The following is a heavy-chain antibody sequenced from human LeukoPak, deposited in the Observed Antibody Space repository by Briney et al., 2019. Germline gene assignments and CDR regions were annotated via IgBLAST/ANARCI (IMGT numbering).Heavy chain of an antibody. CDR2: INPSGGST. V-gene: IGHV1-46*01. CDR1: GYTFTSYY. J-gene: IGHJ4*02. D-gene: IGHD3-22*01. CDR3: ARDGYYDSSFDY. Sequence: ASVKVSCKASGYTFTSYYMHWVRQAPGQGLEWMGIINPSGGSTSYAQKLQGRVTMTTDTSTSTAYMELRSLRSDDTAVYYCARDGYYDSSFDYWGQGTLVTVSS.